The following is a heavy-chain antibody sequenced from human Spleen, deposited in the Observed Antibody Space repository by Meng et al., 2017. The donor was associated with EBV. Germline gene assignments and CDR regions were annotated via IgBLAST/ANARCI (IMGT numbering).Heavy chain of an antibody. CDR3: ARPFPSWQSPRLDPFGA. CDR1: CGSISSFFD. Sequence: LRDGCPGQVKPSETLALTCCLSCGSISSFFDWCWFLQPPGRVLEWVGSVHYTGSTYYSPSLKSRVTVSVDTSKNQFSLRLTSVTAADTAVYYCARPFPSWQSPRLDPFGAWGQGTLVTVSS. D-gene: IGHD6-19*01. CDR2: VHYTGST. J-gene: IGHJ5*02. V-gene: IGHV4-39*01.